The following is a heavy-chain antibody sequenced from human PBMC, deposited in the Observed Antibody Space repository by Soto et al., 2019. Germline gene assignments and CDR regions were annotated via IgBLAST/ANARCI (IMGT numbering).Heavy chain of an antibody. V-gene: IGHV1-3*01. CDR2: INAGNGNT. CDR3: ASAVSPFCGVDTHGIHV. CDR1: GYTFTSYA. J-gene: IGHJ6*02. Sequence: ASVKVSCKASGYTFTSYAMHWVRQAPGQRLEWMGWINAGNGNTKYSQKFQGRVTITRDTSASTAYMELSSLRSEDTAVYYCASAVSPFCGVDTHGIHVWCQGTTVTGS. D-gene: IGHD3-3*01.